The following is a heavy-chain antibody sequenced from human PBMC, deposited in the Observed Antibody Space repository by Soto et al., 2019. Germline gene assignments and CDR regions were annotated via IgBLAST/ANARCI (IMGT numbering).Heavy chain of an antibody. CDR1: GFTFSTYA. V-gene: IGHV3-23*01. Sequence: EVQLLESGGGLVQPGGSLRLSCAASGFTFSTYAMSWVRQAPGKGLEWVSSISGGGRSTYYADSVKGRFTISRDNSKNTLYLHMNSQRAEDTAIYSCAKELSRASLFDPWGQGTLVTVSS. J-gene: IGHJ5*02. CDR2: ISGGGRST. CDR3: AKELSRASLFDP.